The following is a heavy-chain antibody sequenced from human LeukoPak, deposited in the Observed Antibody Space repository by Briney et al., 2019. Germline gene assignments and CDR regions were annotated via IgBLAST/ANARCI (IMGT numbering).Heavy chain of an antibody. CDR3: ARSCSTTSCYSINY. J-gene: IGHJ4*02. V-gene: IGHV3-48*04. Sequence: GGSLRLSCAASEFSFCDYSMNWVRKAPGKGMEWVSYINTDSRTIKYADSVKGRFTISRDNAKNTLYLQMNSLRAEDTAVYYCARSCSTTSCYSINYWGQGTLVTVSS. CDR1: EFSFCDYS. D-gene: IGHD2-2*01. CDR2: INTDSRTI.